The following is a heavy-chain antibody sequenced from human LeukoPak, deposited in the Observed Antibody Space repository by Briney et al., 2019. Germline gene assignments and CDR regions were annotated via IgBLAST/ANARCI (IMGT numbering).Heavy chain of an antibody. J-gene: IGHJ3*02. V-gene: IGHV3-53*01. CDR3: ARQTLYGDDAFDI. CDR2: IYSGGST. Sequence: GGSLRLSCAASGFTFSRHAMHWVRRAPGKGLEWVSVIYSGGSTYYADSVKGRFTISRDNSKNTLYLQMNSLRAEDTAVYYCARQTLYGDDAFDIWGQGTMVTVSS. D-gene: IGHD3-10*01. CDR1: GFTFSRHA.